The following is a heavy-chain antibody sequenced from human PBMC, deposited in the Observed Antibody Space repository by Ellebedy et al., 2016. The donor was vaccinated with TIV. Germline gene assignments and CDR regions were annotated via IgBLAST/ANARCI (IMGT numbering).Heavy chain of an antibody. D-gene: IGHD6-19*01. Sequence: GGSLRLSCAASGVSFRSYAMSWVRQAPGKGLEWVSGISASGGFTHYADSVKGRFTISRDDYKNRMDLQMSSLRAEDTAVYYCAKIDSSVWYDAFDIWGQGTMVTVSS. J-gene: IGHJ3*02. CDR2: ISASGGFT. CDR1: GVSFRSYA. V-gene: IGHV3-23*01. CDR3: AKIDSSVWYDAFDI.